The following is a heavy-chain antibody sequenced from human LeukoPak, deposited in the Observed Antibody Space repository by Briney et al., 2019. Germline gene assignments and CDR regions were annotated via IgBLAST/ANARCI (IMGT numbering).Heavy chain of an antibody. CDR1: GFTFSSYW. D-gene: IGHD3/OR15-3a*01. CDR3: ARDWPGGSPDY. V-gene: IGHV3-7*01. CDR2: IKQDGSEK. Sequence: GGSLRLSCAASGFTFSSYWMSWVRQAPGKGLKGVANIKQDGSEKYYVDSVKGRFTISRDNAKNSLYLQMNSLRAEDTAVYYCARDWPGGSPDYWGQGTLVTVSS. J-gene: IGHJ4*02.